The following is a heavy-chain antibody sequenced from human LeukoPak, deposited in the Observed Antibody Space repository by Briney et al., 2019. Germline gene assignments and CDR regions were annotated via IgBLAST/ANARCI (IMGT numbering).Heavy chain of an antibody. V-gene: IGHV1-46*01. CDR2: INPSGDST. CDR3: ARDTSGGNSWWLDP. CDR1: GFPFSSYY. Sequence: ASVKVSCKASGFPFSSYYMHWVRQAPGQGLEWMGLINPSGDSTNYAQKFQDRVTMTRDTSTTTVYLELSTLRSEDTAVYYCARDTSGGNSWWLDPSGQGTLVTVSS. J-gene: IGHJ5*02. D-gene: IGHD4-23*01.